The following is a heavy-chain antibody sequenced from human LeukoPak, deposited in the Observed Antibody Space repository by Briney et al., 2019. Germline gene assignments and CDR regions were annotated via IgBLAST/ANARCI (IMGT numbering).Heavy chain of an antibody. CDR2: IYYSGST. J-gene: IGHJ4*02. D-gene: IGHD6-6*01. CDR1: GGSLSSYY. V-gene: IGHV4-59*01. Sequence: SETLSLTCTVSGGSLSSYYWSWIRQPPGKGLEWIGYIYYSGSTNYNPSLKSRVTISVDTSKNQFSLKLSSVTAADTAVYYCARGSTWSEYDYWGQGTLVTVSS. CDR3: ARGSTWSEYDY.